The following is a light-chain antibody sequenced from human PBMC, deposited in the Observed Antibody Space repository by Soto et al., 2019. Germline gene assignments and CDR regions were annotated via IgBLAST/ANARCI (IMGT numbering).Light chain of an antibody. CDR3: AAWDDSLRGRV. V-gene: IGLV1-47*01. Sequence: QSVLTQPPSASETPGQRVTISCSGSSSNVGVNFVYWYQHLPGTAPKLLIYRNDQRPSGVPDRFSGSKSGTSSSLAISGLRYEDEADYYCAAWDDSLRGRVFGTGTKLTVL. CDR1: SSNVGVNF. CDR2: RND. J-gene: IGLJ1*01.